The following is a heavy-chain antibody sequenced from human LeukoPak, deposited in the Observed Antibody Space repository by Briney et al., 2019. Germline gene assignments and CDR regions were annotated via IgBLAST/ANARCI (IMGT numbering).Heavy chain of an antibody. CDR1: GFSISSGYF. V-gene: IGHV4-38-2*02. Sequence: SETLSLTCTVSGFSISSGYFWGWVRQPPGKGLELIGRIYHSGSTYYNPSLKSRVTISVDRSKNQFSLKLSSVTAADTAVYYCARAPQVVVAATPYFDYWGQGTLVTVSS. D-gene: IGHD2-15*01. CDR2: IYHSGST. CDR3: ARAPQVVVAATPYFDY. J-gene: IGHJ4*02.